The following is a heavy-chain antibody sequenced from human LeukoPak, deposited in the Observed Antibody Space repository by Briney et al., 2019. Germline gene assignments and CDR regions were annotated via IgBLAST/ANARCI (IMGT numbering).Heavy chain of an antibody. D-gene: IGHD4-11*01. CDR3: AKAAVTTFLYYYYYMDV. V-gene: IGHV3-30*02. CDR2: IRYDGSNK. Sequence: PGGSLTLSCAASGFTFSSYGMHWVRQAPGKGLEWVAFIRYDGSNKYYADSVKVRFTISRDNSKNTLYLQMNSLRADDTAVYYCAKAAVTTFLYYYYYMDVRGKGTTVTVSS. CDR1: GFTFSSYG. J-gene: IGHJ6*03.